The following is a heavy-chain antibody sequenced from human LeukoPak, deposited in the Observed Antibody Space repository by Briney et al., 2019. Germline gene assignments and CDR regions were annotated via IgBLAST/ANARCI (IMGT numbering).Heavy chain of an antibody. V-gene: IGHV1-69*13. CDR1: GGTFSSHA. D-gene: IGHD1-1*01. J-gene: IGHJ6*02. Sequence: SVKVSCKASGGTFSSHAISWVRQAPGQGLEWMGGIIPIFGTANYAQKFQGRVTITADESTSTAYMELSSLRSEDTAVYYCARGTGTTRGLVYYYYGMGVWGQGTTVTVSS. CDR3: ARGTGTTRGLVYYYYGMGV. CDR2: IIPIFGTA.